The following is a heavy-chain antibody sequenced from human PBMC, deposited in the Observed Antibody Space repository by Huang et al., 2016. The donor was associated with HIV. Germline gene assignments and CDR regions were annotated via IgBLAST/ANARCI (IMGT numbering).Heavy chain of an antibody. D-gene: IGHD2-15*01. CDR1: GYSFTTYD. CDR2: SNPNNGNI. J-gene: IGHJ5*02. V-gene: IGHV1-8*01. Sequence: QVQLVQSGAEVKKPGASVKVSCKASGYSFTTYDINWVRQAPGQGLEWVAWSNPNNGNIECAHRCQGRLTVTRNTSISTAYMELINLRSEDTAIYYCASLRPVVDFIDSPQMWSDPWGQGTLVIVSS. CDR3: ASLRPVVDFIDSPQMWSDP.